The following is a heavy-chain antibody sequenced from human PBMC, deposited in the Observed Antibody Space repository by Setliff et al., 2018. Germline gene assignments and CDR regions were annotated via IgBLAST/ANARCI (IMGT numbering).Heavy chain of an antibody. CDR2: INHSGST. V-gene: IGHV4-34*01. D-gene: IGHD3-9*01. CDR3: ARGSSGRILTGPRYYFDY. Sequence: TSETLSLTCAVYGGSFSGYYWSWIRQPPGKGLEWIGEINHSGSTNYNPSLKSRVTISVDTSKNQFSLKLSSVTAADTAVYCCARGSSGRILTGPRYYFDYWGQGTLVTVSS. CDR1: GGSFSGYY. J-gene: IGHJ4*02.